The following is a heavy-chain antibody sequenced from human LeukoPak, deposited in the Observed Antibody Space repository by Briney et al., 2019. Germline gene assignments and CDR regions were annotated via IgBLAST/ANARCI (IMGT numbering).Heavy chain of an antibody. D-gene: IGHD2-15*01. CDR3: ARHVSPAADYGMDV. CDR1: GYSFTSYW. CDR2: IYPGDSDT. V-gene: IGHV5-51*01. Sequence: GESLKISCKGSGYSFTSYWIGWVRQMPGKGLECMGIIYPGDSDTRYSPSFQGQATISADKSINTAYLQWSSLKASDTAMYYCARHVSPAADYGMDVWGQGTTVIVSS. J-gene: IGHJ6*02.